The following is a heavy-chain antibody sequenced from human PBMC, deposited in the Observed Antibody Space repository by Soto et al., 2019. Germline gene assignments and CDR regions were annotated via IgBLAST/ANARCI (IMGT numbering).Heavy chain of an antibody. V-gene: IGHV3-33*01. Sequence: PGGSLRFSCAASGFIFSSFGMHWVRQAPGKGLEWVAHIWYDGSNTYYADSVKGRFTISGDNSRNTLYLQMNSLRAEDTAVYHCVRDLLGSGGHFDYWGQGTPVTVSS. CDR1: GFIFSSFG. J-gene: IGHJ4*02. D-gene: IGHD7-27*01. CDR2: IWYDGSNT. CDR3: VRDLLGSGGHFDY.